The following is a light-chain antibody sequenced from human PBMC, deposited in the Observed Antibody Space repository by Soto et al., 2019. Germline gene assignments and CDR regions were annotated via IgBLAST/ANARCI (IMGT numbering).Light chain of an antibody. J-gene: IGLJ1*01. Sequence: QAASVSGSPGQSITISCTGTSSDVGGYNYVSWYQHHPGKAPKLMIYEVSNRPSGVSNRFSGSKSGNTASLTISGLQAEDEADYYCSSYTSGSPYVFGTGTKLTVL. V-gene: IGLV2-14*01. CDR1: SSDVGGYNY. CDR3: SSYTSGSPYV. CDR2: EVS.